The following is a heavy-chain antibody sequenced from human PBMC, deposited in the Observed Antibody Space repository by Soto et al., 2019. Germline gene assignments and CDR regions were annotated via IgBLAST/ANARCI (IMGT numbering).Heavy chain of an antibody. CDR3: ARHEAPSGWYFDY. CDR1: GGSISSSSYY. CDR2: IYYSGST. D-gene: IGHD6-19*01. Sequence: QLQLQESGPGLVKPSETLSLTCTVSGGSISSSSYYWGWIRQPPGKGLEWIGSIYYSGSTYYNPSLKSRVTISADTSKSQFSLKLRSVTAADAAVYYCARHEAPSGWYFDYWGQGTLVTVSS. V-gene: IGHV4-39*01. J-gene: IGHJ4*02.